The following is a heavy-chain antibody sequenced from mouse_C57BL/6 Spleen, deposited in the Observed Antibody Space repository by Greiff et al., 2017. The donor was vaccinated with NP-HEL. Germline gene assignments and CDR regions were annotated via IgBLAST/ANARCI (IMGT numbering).Heavy chain of an antibody. CDR3: AITTVEYYFDY. CDR1: GFTFSDYG. CDR2: ISSGSSTI. Sequence: EVHLVESGGGLVKPGGSLKLSCAASGFTFSDYGMHWVRQAPEKGLEWVAYISSGSSTIYYADTVKGRFTISRDNAKNTLFLQMTSLRSEDTAMYYCAITTVEYYFDYWGQGTTLTVSS. D-gene: IGHD1-1*01. J-gene: IGHJ2*01. V-gene: IGHV5-17*01.